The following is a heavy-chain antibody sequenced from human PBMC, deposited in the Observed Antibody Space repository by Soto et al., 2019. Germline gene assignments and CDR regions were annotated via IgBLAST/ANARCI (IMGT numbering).Heavy chain of an antibody. V-gene: IGHV4-39*01. D-gene: IGHD3-3*01. CDR3: ARQKNDFWSGYSFHLDY. CDR2: IYYSGST. CDR1: GGSISRSSYY. Sequence: SETLSLTCTVSGGSISRSSYYWGWIRQPPGKGLEWIGSIYYSGSTYYNPSLKSRVTISVDTSKNQFSLKLSSVTAADTAVYYCARQKNDFWSGYSFHLDYWGQGTLVTVAS. J-gene: IGHJ4*02.